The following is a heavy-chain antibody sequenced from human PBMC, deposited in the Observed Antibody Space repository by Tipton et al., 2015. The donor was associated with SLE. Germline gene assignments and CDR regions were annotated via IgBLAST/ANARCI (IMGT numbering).Heavy chain of an antibody. Sequence: GSLRLSCAASGFTFSSYWMNWVRQALGKGLEWVANIRQDGSEKYYVDSVKGRFTISRDNAKNSLYLQMNSLRAEDTAVYYCATLIRPRDCTNGVCYSAEYFQHWGQGTLVTVSS. D-gene: IGHD2-8*01. J-gene: IGHJ1*01. CDR3: ATLIRPRDCTNGVCYSAEYFQH. CDR1: GFTFSSYW. V-gene: IGHV3-7*01. CDR2: IRQDGSEK.